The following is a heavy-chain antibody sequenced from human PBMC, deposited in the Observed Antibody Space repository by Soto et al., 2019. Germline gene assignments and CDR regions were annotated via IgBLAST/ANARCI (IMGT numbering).Heavy chain of an antibody. J-gene: IGHJ4*02. CDR2: ISYDGSNK. CDR3: ARDYCGGDCYIDY. D-gene: IGHD2-21*02. CDR1: GFTFSSYA. Sequence: PGGSLRLSCAASGFTFSSYAMHWVRQAPGKGLEWVAVISYDGSNKYYADSVKGRFTISRDNSKNTLYLQMNSLRAEDTAVYYCARDYCGGDCYIDYWGQGTLVTASS. V-gene: IGHV3-30-3*01.